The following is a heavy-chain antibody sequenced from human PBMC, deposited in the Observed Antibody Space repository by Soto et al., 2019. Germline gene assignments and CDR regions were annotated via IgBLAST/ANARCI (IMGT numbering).Heavy chain of an antibody. Sequence: GGSLRLSCAASGFTFSSYSMNWVRQAPGKGLEWVSYISSSSSTIYYADSVKGRFTISRDNAKNSLYLQMNSLRDEDTAVYYCARDRGYGDYGGSTDYWGQGTLVTVSS. D-gene: IGHD4-17*01. V-gene: IGHV3-48*02. CDR2: ISSSSSTI. J-gene: IGHJ4*02. CDR3: ARDRGYGDYGGSTDY. CDR1: GFTFSSYS.